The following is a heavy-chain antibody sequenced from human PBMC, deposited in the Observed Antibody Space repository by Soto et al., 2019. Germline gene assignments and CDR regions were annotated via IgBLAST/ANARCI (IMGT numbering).Heavy chain of an antibody. J-gene: IGHJ4*02. CDR3: ARSFPGYCSSTSCVFDY. CDR2: IWYDGSNK. CDR1: GFTFSSYG. D-gene: IGHD2-2*01. Sequence: QVQLVESGGGVVQPGRSLRLSCAASGFTFSSYGMHWVRQAPGKGLEWVAVIWYDGSNKYYADSVKGRFTISRDNSKNTLYLQMNSLRAEDTAVYYCARSFPGYCSSTSCVFDYWGQGTLVTVSS. V-gene: IGHV3-33*01.